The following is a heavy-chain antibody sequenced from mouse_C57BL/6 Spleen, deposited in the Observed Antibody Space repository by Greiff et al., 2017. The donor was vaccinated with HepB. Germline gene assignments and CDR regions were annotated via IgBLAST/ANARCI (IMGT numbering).Heavy chain of an antibody. V-gene: IGHV5-9*01. CDR2: ISGGGGNT. Sequence: DVMLVESGGGLVKPGGSLKLSCAASGFTFSSYTMSWVRQTPEKRLEWVATISGGGGNTYYPDSVKGRFTISRDNAKNTLYLQMSSLRSEDTALYYCARHRYYGSSSAWFAYWGQGTLVTVSA. D-gene: IGHD1-1*01. CDR3: ARHRYYGSSSAWFAY. J-gene: IGHJ3*01. CDR1: GFTFSSYT.